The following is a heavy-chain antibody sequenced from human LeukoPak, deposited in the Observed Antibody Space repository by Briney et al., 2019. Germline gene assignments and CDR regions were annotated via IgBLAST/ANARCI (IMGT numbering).Heavy chain of an antibody. Sequence: SETLSLTCTVSGGSFCRCYWCCIRQPAGKGLEWIGRIYTSGTTNYNPSLKSRVTMSVDTSKKQFSLKLSSVTAADTAIYYCARGYQPLAYYMDVWGEGTTVTVSS. V-gene: IGHV4-4*07. CDR1: GGSFCRCY. CDR3: ARGYQPLAYYMDV. D-gene: IGHD2-2*01. CDR2: IYTSGTT. J-gene: IGHJ6*03.